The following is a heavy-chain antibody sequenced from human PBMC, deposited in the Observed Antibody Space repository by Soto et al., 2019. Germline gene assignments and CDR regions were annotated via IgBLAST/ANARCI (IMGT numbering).Heavy chain of an antibody. CDR1: RFTFSSYS. CDR2: ISGSGGST. Sequence: GGALRLSCAASRFTFSSYSMNWVRQAPGKGLEWVSAISGSGGSTYYADSVKGRFTISRDNSKNTLYLQMNSLRAEDTAVYYCAKATVSYYDILTGYSLRYYYYYYMDVWGKGTAVTVSS. J-gene: IGHJ6*03. CDR3: AKATVSYYDILTGYSLRYYYYYYMDV. D-gene: IGHD3-9*01. V-gene: IGHV3-23*01.